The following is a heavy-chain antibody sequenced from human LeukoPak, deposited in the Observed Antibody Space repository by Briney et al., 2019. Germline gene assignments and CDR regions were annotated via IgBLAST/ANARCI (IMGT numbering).Heavy chain of an antibody. J-gene: IGHJ5*02. CDR1: GYTFTGHY. CDR2: ISPYSGNT. CDR3: ARDGTAYCGGDCYSVRFDP. Sequence: ASVRVSCKASGYTFTGHYIHWVRQAPGQGLEWMGWISPYSGNTNYAQKLQGRVTMTTDTSTSTAYMELRSLRSDDTAVYYCARDGTAYCGGDCYSVRFDPWGQGTLVTVSS. V-gene: IGHV1-18*04. D-gene: IGHD2-21*02.